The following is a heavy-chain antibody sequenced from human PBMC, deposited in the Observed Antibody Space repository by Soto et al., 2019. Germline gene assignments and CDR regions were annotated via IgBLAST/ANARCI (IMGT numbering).Heavy chain of an antibody. CDR2: IWYDASNK. V-gene: IGHV3-33*01. J-gene: IGHJ4*02. Sequence: VQLVESGGAVVQPGRSLRLSCAASGFTFRTYGMYWVRQAPGTGLEWVAVIWYDASNKYYADSVKGRFTISRDNSENTLYLQMNSLRAEDTAAYYCARGRVDGGELDLWGQGTLVTVSS. CDR1: GFTFRTYG. CDR3: ARGRVDGGELDL. D-gene: IGHD1-26*01.